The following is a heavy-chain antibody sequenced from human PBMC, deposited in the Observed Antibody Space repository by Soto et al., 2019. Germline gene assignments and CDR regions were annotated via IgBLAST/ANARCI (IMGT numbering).Heavy chain of an antibody. Sequence: QVQLVQSGAEVKKPGASVKVSCKASGYTFTSYAMHWVRQAPGQRLEWMGWINAGNGNTKYSQKFQGRVTITRDTSASTAYMELSSLRSEDTAVYYCAGGGWGGYDPFFDYWGQGTLVTVSS. D-gene: IGHD5-12*01. J-gene: IGHJ4*02. CDR2: INAGNGNT. V-gene: IGHV1-3*01. CDR1: GYTFTSYA. CDR3: AGGGWGGYDPFFDY.